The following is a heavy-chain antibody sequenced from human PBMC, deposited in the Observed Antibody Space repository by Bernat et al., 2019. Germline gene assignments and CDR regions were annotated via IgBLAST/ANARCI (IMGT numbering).Heavy chain of an antibody. CDR2: INAGNGNT. Sequence: QVQLVQSGAEVKKPGASVKVSCKASGYTFTSYAMHWVRQAPGQRLEWMGWINAGNGNTKYSQKFQGRVTITRDTSASTAYMELSSLRSEDTAVYYCASLYGSGPYYFDYWGQGTLVTVSS. D-gene: IGHD6-19*01. CDR1: GYTFTSYA. J-gene: IGHJ4*02. V-gene: IGHV1-3*01. CDR3: ASLYGSGPYYFDY.